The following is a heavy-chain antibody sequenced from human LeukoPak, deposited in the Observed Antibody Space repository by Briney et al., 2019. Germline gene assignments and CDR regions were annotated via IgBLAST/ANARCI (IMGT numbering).Heavy chain of an antibody. CDR3: ARQTSSSWYDLYYFDY. Sequence: PSETLSLTCAVYGGSFSGYYWSWIRQPPGKGLEWIGEINHSGSTNYNPSLKSRVTISVDTSKNQFSLKLSSVTAADTAVYYCARQTSSSWYDLYYFDYWGQGTLVTVSS. CDR2: INHSGST. CDR1: GGSFSGYY. J-gene: IGHJ4*02. D-gene: IGHD6-13*01. V-gene: IGHV4-34*01.